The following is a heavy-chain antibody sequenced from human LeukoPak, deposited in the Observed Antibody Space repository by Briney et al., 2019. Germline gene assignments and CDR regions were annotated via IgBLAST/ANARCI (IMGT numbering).Heavy chain of an antibody. Sequence: GGSLRLSCAASGFTFSTYWMHWVRQAPGKGLVWVSLINSGGDDTRYADSVKGRFTISRDNAKNTLYLQMNSLRAEDTAVYYCARRIGYSSGHSAVYYFDYWGQGTLVTVSS. CDR3: ARRIGYSSGHSAVYYFDY. CDR2: INSGGDDT. CDR1: GFTFSTYW. D-gene: IGHD6-19*01. V-gene: IGHV3-74*01. J-gene: IGHJ4*02.